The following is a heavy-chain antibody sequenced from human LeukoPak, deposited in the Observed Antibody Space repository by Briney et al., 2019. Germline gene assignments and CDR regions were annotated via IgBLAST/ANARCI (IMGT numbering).Heavy chain of an antibody. V-gene: IGHV1-2*02. D-gene: IGHD2-2*01. CDR3: ARLADCSSSSCRSFDY. J-gene: IGHJ4*02. CDR1: GYPFTGYY. CDR2: INPNSGFT. Sequence: ASVKVSCKASGYPFTGYYLHWVRQAPGQGLEWMGWINPNSGFTNYAQKFQGRVTMTRDTSISTAYMELSRLRSDDTAVYYCARLADCSSSSCRSFDYWGQGTLVTVSS.